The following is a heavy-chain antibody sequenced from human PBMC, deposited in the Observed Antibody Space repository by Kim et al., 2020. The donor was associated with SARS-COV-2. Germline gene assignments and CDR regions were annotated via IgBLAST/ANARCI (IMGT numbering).Heavy chain of an antibody. CDR3: ARGGGSYVSY. CDR2: NT. J-gene: IGHJ4*02. V-gene: IGHV1-18*01. D-gene: IGHD1-26*01. Sequence: NTNYAQKLQGRVTMTTDTSTSTAYMELRSLRSDDTAVYYCARGGGSYVSYWGQGTLVTVSS.